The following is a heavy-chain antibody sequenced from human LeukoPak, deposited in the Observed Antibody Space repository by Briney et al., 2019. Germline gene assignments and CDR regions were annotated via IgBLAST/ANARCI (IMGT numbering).Heavy chain of an antibody. Sequence: SETLSLTCSVSGDSISIYYWSWIRQPPGKGLEWIGYIYNSGNTNYNPSLKCRVTISVDTSKNQFSLKLTSVTAADTAAYYCARDRELGYWGQGTLVTVSS. V-gene: IGHV4-59*01. CDR3: ARDRELGY. J-gene: IGHJ4*02. D-gene: IGHD3-10*01. CDR2: IYNSGNT. CDR1: GDSISIYY.